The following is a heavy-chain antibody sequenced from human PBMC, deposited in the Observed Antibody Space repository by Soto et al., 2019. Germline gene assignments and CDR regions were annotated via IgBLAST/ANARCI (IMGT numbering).Heavy chain of an antibody. CDR1: GGSLTSNDW. J-gene: IGHJ3*01. V-gene: IGHV4-4*02. D-gene: IGHD7-27*01. Sequence: QVQLQESGPGLVKPSGTLSLTCAVSGGSLTSNDWWTWVRQPPGKGLEWVGQIHHSGSTFYNPALRSRITVSINVSANHFSLHLASVTPADTPLYYCARSTGGDACHFWGQGTMVTVSS. CDR3: ARSTGGDACHF. CDR2: IHHSGST.